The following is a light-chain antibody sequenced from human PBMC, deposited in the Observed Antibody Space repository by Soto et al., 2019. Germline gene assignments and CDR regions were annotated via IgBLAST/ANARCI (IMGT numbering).Light chain of an antibody. CDR3: QQYYRTPPT. Sequence: IVMTQSPDSLAVSLGESATINCNASDTVLYSSNNKNYLAWYQQKPGQYPKLLIYWASTRETGVPDRLSGSGSGTDFTLTISRLQAEDVAVYYCQQYYRTPPTFGPGTKVE. V-gene: IGKV4-1*01. CDR1: DTVLYSSNNKNY. CDR2: WAS. J-gene: IGKJ1*01.